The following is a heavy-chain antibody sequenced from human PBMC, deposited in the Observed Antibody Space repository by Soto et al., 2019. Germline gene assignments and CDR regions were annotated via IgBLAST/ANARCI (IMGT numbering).Heavy chain of an antibody. CDR1: GYTFTGYG. Sequence: QVQLVQSGAEVKKPGASVKVSCKASGYTFTGYGLAWVRQAPGQGLEWMGWISAYNGNTLYAQKFQDRLTMTTDTSTSTAYMELRSLRSDDTAVYFCARPSGGYEDYPLSLKYWAQGTLVTVSS. CDR2: ISAYNGNT. V-gene: IGHV1-18*01. D-gene: IGHD5-12*01. J-gene: IGHJ4*02. CDR3: ARPSGGYEDYPLSLKY.